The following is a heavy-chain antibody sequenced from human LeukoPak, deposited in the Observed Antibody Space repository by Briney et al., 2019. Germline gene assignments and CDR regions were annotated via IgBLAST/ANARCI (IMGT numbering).Heavy chain of an antibody. Sequence: GGSLRLSCATSGFSFSTYAMTWVRQAPGKGLEWVSSISGSSGSTNYADSVKGRFTISRDNSKDTLYLQMNSLRAEDTAVYYCARDNWNWFDPWGQGTLVTVSS. CDR1: GFSFSTYA. CDR3: ARDNWNWFDP. CDR2: ISGSSGST. J-gene: IGHJ5*02. D-gene: IGHD1-20*01. V-gene: IGHV3-23*01.